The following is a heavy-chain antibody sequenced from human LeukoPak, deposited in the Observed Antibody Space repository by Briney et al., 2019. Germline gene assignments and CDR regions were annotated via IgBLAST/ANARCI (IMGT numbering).Heavy chain of an antibody. CDR1: GFTFSSYS. D-gene: IGHD2-15*01. V-gene: IGHV3-48*01. CDR2: ISSSSSTI. CDR3: ARAFHSLDY. Sequence: PGGSLRLSCAASGFTFSSYSMTWVRQAPGKGLEWVSYISSSSSTIYYADSVKGRFTISRDNAKNSLYLQMNSLRAEDTAVYYCARAFHSLDYWGQGTLVTVSS. J-gene: IGHJ4*02.